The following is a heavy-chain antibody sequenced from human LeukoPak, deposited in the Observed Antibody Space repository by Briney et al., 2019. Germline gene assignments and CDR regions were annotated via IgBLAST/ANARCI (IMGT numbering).Heavy chain of an antibody. Sequence: PGGSLRLSCVVSGFTFSTYWMSWVRQAPGKGLECVATIKQDGSVKNYGDSVQGRFTISRDNAKNSLYLQMHSLRVEDTATYYCTKSTDYWYYGMDVWGQGTTVTVSS. D-gene: IGHD2-8*02. CDR2: IKQDGSVK. V-gene: IGHV3-7*01. CDR1: GFTFSTYW. J-gene: IGHJ6*02. CDR3: TKSTDYWYYGMDV.